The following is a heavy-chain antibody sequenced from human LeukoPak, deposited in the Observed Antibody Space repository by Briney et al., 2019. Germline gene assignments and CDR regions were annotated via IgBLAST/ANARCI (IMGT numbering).Heavy chain of an antibody. CDR3: VRDFDWGPDY. Sequence: GAPVKFSCKPSGYTFTGHYLHGVRQAPGQGLEWMGWIYGHDGGTNFAQKFQDRITMTRDTSITTAYMELTSLTPDDTAVYYCVRDFDWGPDYWGQGTVVTVSS. V-gene: IGHV1-2*02. D-gene: IGHD3-9*01. CDR1: GYTFTGHY. J-gene: IGHJ4*02. CDR2: IYGHDGGT.